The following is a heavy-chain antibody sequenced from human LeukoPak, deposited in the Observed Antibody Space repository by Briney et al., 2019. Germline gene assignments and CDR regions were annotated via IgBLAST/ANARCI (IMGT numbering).Heavy chain of an antibody. CDR3: ARTHSQTGTSEYYYMDV. CDR2: IYYSGST. V-gene: IGHV4-59*01. CDR1: GGSISSYY. D-gene: IGHD1-14*01. Sequence: NSSATLSLTCTVSGGSISSYYCSSIRQPPGKGLEWIGYIYYSGSTNYNPSLKSRVTISVDTSKNQFSLKLSSVTAADTAVYYCARTHSQTGTSEYYYMDVWGKGTTVTVSS. J-gene: IGHJ6*03.